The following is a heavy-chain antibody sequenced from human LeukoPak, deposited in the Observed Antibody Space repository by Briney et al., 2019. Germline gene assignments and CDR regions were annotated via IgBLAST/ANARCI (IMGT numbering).Heavy chain of an antibody. V-gene: IGHV1-8*03. CDR2: MNPNSGNT. J-gene: IGHJ6*03. Sequence: ASVKVSCKASGYTFASYDINWVRQATGQGLEWMGWMNPNSGNTGYAQKFQGRVTITRNTSISTAYMELSSLRSEDTAVYYCARKVVDYDFWSGSLSYYYYMDVWGKGTTVTVSS. CDR3: ARKVVDYDFWSGSLSYYYYMDV. D-gene: IGHD3-3*01. CDR1: GYTFASYD.